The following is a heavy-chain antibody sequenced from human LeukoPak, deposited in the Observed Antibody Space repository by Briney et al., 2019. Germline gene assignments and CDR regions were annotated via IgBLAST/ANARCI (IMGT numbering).Heavy chain of an antibody. CDR3: AKSPSGRSRISRFDY. Sequence: PGRSLRLSCAASGFTFSSYGMHWVRQAPGKGLEWVAVISYDGSNEYYADSVNGRFTISRDNSKNTLSLQMNSLRAEDTAVYYCAKSPSGRSRISRFDYWGQGILVTVSS. CDR2: ISYDGSNE. J-gene: IGHJ4*02. CDR1: GFTFSSYG. D-gene: IGHD1-26*01. V-gene: IGHV3-30*18.